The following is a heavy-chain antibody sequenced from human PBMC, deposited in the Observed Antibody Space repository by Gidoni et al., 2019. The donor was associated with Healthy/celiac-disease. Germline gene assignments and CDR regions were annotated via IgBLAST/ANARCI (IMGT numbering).Heavy chain of an antibody. CDR1: GFTFSSYR. D-gene: IGHD3-10*01. V-gene: IGHV3-21*01. CDR2: IISSSSYI. Sequence: EVQLVESGGGMVKPGGSLRLSCAAAGFTFSSYRMNWVRQAPGKGLEFVSSIISSSSYIYYADSVKGRFTISRDNAKISLYLQMNSLRAEDTAVYYCARDSHYYGSGSYFRYYYYYMDVWGKGTTVTVSS. CDR3: ARDSHYYGSGSYFRYYYYYMDV. J-gene: IGHJ6*03.